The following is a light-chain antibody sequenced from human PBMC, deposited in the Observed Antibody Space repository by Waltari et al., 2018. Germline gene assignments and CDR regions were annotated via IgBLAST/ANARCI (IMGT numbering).Light chain of an antibody. CDR1: QSVSSSY. V-gene: IGKV3-20*01. J-gene: IGKJ3*01. CDR3: QHYDTSPPQIT. CDR2: GAS. Sequence: EIVLTQSPDTLSLSPGERATLSCRASQSVSSSYVAWYQQKPGQAPRLLIYGASSRATGIPDRFSGSGSGTDFSLTISRLEPEDFAVYYCQHYDTSPPQITFGPGTKVDIK.